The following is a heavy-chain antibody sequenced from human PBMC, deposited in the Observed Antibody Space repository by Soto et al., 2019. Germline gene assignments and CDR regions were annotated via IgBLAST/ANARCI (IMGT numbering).Heavy chain of an antibody. V-gene: IGHV4-61*01. CDR3: ARESGYGLSDY. Sequence: PSETLSLTCTVSGGSISISSYYWSWIRQPPGKGLEWIGYIYYSGSTNYNPSLKSRVTISVDTSKNQFSLKLSSVTAADTAVYYCARESGYGLSDYWGQGTLVTVSS. CDR1: GGSISISSYY. CDR2: IYYSGST. J-gene: IGHJ4*02. D-gene: IGHD5-12*01.